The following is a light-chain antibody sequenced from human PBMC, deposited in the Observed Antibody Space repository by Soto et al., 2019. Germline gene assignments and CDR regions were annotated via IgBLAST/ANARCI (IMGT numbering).Light chain of an antibody. J-gene: IGKJ1*01. Sequence: EIVLTQSPGTLSLSPGERATLSCRASQSVASSHLAYYRQKPGQTTLLLTYDASSTATVIPDRSSGRGSGTDIPPTSSRLEPEDFAFYYHQQYGSSPRTFGQGTKVDIK. CDR2: DAS. CDR1: QSVASSH. V-gene: IGKV3-20*01. CDR3: QQYGSSPRT.